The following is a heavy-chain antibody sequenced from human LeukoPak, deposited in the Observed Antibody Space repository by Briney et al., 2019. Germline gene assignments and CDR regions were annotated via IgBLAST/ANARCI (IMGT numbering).Heavy chain of an antibody. D-gene: IGHD1-14*01. J-gene: IGHJ4*02. Sequence: SVKVSCKASGYTFTSYAISWVRQAPGQGLEWMGGIIPIFGTANYAQKFQGRVTITADESTSTAYMELSSLRSEDTAVYYCARDSKTGDYIDYWGQGTLVTVSS. CDR1: GYTFTSYA. CDR2: IIPIFGTA. CDR3: ARDSKTGDYIDY. V-gene: IGHV1-69*13.